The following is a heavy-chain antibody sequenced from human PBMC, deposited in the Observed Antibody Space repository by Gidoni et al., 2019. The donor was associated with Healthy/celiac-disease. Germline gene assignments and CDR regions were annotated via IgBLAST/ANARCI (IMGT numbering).Heavy chain of an antibody. J-gene: IGHJ5*02. D-gene: IGHD3-3*01. CDR3: ARGTYDFWSGYYSGYNWFDP. CDR2: INHSGST. V-gene: IGHV4-34*01. Sequence: QVQLQQWGAGLLKPSETLSLTCAVYGGSFSGYYWSWIRQPPGKGLEWIGEINHSGSTNYNPSLKSRVTISVDTSKNQFSLKLSSVTAADTAVYYCARGTYDFWSGYYSGYNWFDPWGQGTLVTVSS. CDR1: GGSFSGYY.